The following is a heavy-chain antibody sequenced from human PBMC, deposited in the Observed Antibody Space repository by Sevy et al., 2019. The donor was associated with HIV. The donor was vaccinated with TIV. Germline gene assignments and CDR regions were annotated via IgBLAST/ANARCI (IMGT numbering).Heavy chain of an antibody. J-gene: IGHJ6*02. CDR2: IIPIFGTA. V-gene: IGHV1-69*13. CDR1: GGTFSSYA. D-gene: IGHD3-3*01. Sequence: ASVKVSCKASGGTFSSYAISWVRQAPGQGLEWMGGIIPIFGTANYAQKFQGRVTITAEQSTSTAYMELGSLRSEDTDVYYCARGINTIFGVVRLPLNSYGMDVWGQGTTVTVSS. CDR3: ARGINTIFGVVRLPLNSYGMDV.